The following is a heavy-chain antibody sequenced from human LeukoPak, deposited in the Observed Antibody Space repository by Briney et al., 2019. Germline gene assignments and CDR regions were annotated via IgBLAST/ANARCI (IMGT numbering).Heavy chain of an antibody. CDR2: IRSKANSYAT. D-gene: IGHD6-19*01. V-gene: IGHV3-73*01. J-gene: IGHJ4*02. Sequence: GGSLKLSCAASGFTFSGSAMHWVRQASGKGLEWVGRIRSKANSYATAYAASVKGRFTISRDDSKNTAFLQMNSLRAEDTAVYYCARRGSGSGWPIDYWGQGTLVTVSP. CDR3: ARRGSGSGWPIDY. CDR1: GFTFSGSA.